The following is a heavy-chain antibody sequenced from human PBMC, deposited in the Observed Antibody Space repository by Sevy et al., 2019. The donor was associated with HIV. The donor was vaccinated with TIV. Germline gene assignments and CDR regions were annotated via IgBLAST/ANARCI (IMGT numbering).Heavy chain of an antibody. CDR3: ARVRRIGGSAIDI. V-gene: IGHV3-74*01. CDR1: GFTFSSYW. CDR2: INTDGSST. J-gene: IGHJ3*02. D-gene: IGHD2-15*01. Sequence: GGSLRLSCAASGFTFSSYWIHWVRQAPGKGLVWVSRINTDGSSTSYADSVKGRFTISRDNAKNTPYLQMNSLRAEDSAVYYCARVRRIGGSAIDIWGQGTMVTVSS.